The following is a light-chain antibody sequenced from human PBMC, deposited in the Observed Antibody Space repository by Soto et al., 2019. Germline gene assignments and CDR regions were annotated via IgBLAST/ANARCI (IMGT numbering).Light chain of an antibody. CDR1: SSDVGGYNF. CDR2: DVS. J-gene: IGLJ3*02. V-gene: IGLV2-11*01. CDR3: CSYAGTYALWV. Sequence: QSALTQPRSVSGSPGQSVTISCTGTSSDVGGYNFVSWYQQHPGKAPNLIIYDVSKRPSGVPDRCSGSKSGNTASLTISGRQADDEADYYCCSYAGTYALWVFGGGTKLTVL.